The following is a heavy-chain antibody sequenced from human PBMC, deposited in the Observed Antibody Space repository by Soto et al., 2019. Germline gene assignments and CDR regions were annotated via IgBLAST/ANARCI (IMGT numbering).Heavy chain of an antibody. CDR3: ARVPPGYNTGWYDPRPFDY. V-gene: IGHV1-3*04. D-gene: IGHD6-19*01. CDR2: INTGSGNT. Sequence: GASVKVSCKASGYTFTNYAMHWVRQAPGQRLEWMGWINTGSGNTRYSQRFQDRVTITRDTSATTAYMELSSLRSEDTAVYYCARVPPGYNTGWYDPRPFDYWGQGTLVTVSS. CDR1: GYTFTNYA. J-gene: IGHJ4*02.